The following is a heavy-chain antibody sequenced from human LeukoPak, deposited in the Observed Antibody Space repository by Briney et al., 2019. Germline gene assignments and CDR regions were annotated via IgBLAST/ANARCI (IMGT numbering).Heavy chain of an antibody. CDR3: ARDRTICGLDKNYFDY. J-gene: IGHJ4*02. CDR1: GFTYRRYS. Sequence: GGSLSLSCASSGFTYRRYSMNWVRQPPGRGLEWVSSISSSSSYIYYADSVKGRFTISRDNAKNSLYLQMNSLRAEDTAVYYCARDRTICGLDKNYFDYWGQGTLVTVSS. D-gene: IGHD3-3*01. CDR2: ISSSSSYI. V-gene: IGHV3-21*01.